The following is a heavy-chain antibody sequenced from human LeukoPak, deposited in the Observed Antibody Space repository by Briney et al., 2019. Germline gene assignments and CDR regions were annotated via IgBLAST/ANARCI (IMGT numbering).Heavy chain of an antibody. V-gene: IGHV4-34*01. J-gene: IGHJ4*02. Sequence: SETLSLTCAVYGGSFSGYYWSWIRQPPGKGLEWIGEINHSGSTNYNPSLKSRVTISVDTSKNQFSLKLSSVTTADTAVYFCARYYCPNGVCSGFDHWGQGTLVTVSS. CDR2: INHSGST. CDR1: GGSFSGYY. D-gene: IGHD2-8*01. CDR3: ARYYCPNGVCSGFDH.